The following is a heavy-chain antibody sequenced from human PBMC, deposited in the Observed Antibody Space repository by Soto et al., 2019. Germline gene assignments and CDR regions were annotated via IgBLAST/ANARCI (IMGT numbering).Heavy chain of an antibody. CDR2: ISWNSGSI. J-gene: IGHJ6*02. V-gene: IGHV3-9*01. Sequence: TGGSLRLSCAASGFTFDDYAMHWVRQSPGKGLEWVSGISWNSGSIGYADSVKGRFTISRDNAKNSLYLQMNSLRAEDTALYYCAKDAGGHYYYGMDVWGQGTTVTVSS. D-gene: IGHD3-10*01. CDR1: GFTFDDYA. CDR3: AKDAGGHYYYGMDV.